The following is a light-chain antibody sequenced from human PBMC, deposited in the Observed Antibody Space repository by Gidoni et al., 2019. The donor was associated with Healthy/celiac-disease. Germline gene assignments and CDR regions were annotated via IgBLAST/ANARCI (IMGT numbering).Light chain of an antibody. CDR2: GAS. V-gene: IGKV3-15*01. CDR3: QQYNNWLPWT. CDR1: QSVSSN. J-gene: IGKJ1*01. Sequence: DIVMTQSPATLSVSPGERATLSCRASQSVSSNLAWYQQKPGQAPRLLIYGASTRATGIPARFSGSGSVTEFTLTISSLQSEDFAVYYCQQYNNWLPWTFGQGTKVEIK.